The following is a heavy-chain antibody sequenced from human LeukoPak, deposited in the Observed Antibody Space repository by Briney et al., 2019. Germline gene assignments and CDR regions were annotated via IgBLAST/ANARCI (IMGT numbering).Heavy chain of an antibody. Sequence: GPSVKVSCKASGGTFSSYAISWVRQAPGQGLEWMGRVITILGTANYAQKFQGRVTITTDESTSTAYMELSSLRSEDTAVYYCARRRFSAYYFDYWGQGTLVTVSS. CDR2: VITILGTA. CDR1: GGTFSSYA. J-gene: IGHJ4*02. CDR3: ARRRFSAYYFDY. V-gene: IGHV1-69*11.